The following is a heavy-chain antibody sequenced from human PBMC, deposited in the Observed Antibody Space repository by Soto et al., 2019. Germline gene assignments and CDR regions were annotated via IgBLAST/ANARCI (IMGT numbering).Heavy chain of an antibody. D-gene: IGHD3-10*01. V-gene: IGHV1-69*13. J-gene: IGHJ6*02. CDR2: IIPIFGTA. CDR3: AREELASRGVHYYGMDV. CDR1: GGTFSSYA. Sequence: ASVKVSCKASGGTFSSYAISWVRQAPGQGLEWMGGIIPIFGTANYAQKFQGRVTITADESTSTAYMELSSLRSEDTAVYYCAREELASRGVHYYGMDVWGQGTKVTVSS.